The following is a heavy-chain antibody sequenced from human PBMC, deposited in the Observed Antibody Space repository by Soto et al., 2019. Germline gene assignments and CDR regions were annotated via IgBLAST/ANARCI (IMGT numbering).Heavy chain of an antibody. CDR1: GGTFSSYT. V-gene: IGHV1-69*02. CDR3: ARASSTVGWFDP. J-gene: IGHJ5*02. Sequence: QVQLVQSGAEVKKPGSSVKVSCKASGGTFSSYTISWVRQAPGQGLEWMGRIIPILGIANYAQKLQGRVTITADKSTSTAYMELSSLRSEDTAVYYCARASSTVGWFDPWGQGTLVTVSS. CDR2: IIPILGIA. D-gene: IGHD4-17*01.